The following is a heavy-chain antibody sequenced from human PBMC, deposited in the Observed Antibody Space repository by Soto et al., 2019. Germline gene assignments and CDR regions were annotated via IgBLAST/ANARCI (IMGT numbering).Heavy chain of an antibody. CDR1: GFTFSSYS. CDR2: ISSSSSYI. Sequence: GGSLRLSCAASGFTFSSYSMNWVRQAPGKGLEWVSSISSSSSYIYYADSVKGRFTISRDNAKNSLYLQMNSLRAEATAVYYCARFEYWVAIDSGSADAFDIWGQGTMVTVSS. V-gene: IGHV3-21*01. J-gene: IGHJ3*02. CDR3: ARFEYWVAIDSGSADAFDI. D-gene: IGHD1-26*01.